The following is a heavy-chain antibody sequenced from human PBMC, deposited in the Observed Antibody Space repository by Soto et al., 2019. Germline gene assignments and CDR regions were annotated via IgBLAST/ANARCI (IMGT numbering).Heavy chain of an antibody. CDR2: IYYSGST. CDR3: ARGEIQLWFAPVFDY. CDR1: GDSISSGDYY. V-gene: IGHV4-30-4*01. D-gene: IGHD5-18*01. J-gene: IGHJ4*02. Sequence: SETLSLTCTVSGDSISSGDYYWSWIRQPPGKGLEWIGYIYYSGSTYYNPSLKSRVTISVDTSKNQFSLKLSSVTAADTAVYYCARGEIQLWFAPVFDYWGQGTLVTVSS.